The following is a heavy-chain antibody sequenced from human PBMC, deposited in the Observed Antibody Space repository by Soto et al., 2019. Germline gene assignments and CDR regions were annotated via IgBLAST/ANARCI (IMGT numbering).Heavy chain of an antibody. CDR2: ISAYNGNT. V-gene: IGHV1-18*01. CDR3: ARVPRRCSGACYYYMDV. D-gene: IGHD3-10*02. J-gene: IGHJ6*03. Sequence: ASVKVSCKASGYTFTSYGISWVRQAPGQGLEWMGWISAYNGNTNYAQKLQGRVTMTTDTSTSTAYMELRSLRSDDTAVYYCARVPRRCSGACYYYMDVWGKGTTVTVSS. CDR1: GYTFTSYG.